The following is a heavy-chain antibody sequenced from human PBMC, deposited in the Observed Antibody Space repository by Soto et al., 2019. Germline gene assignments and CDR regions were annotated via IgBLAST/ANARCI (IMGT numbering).Heavy chain of an antibody. Sequence: PGESLKISCQGSGYSFTSYWIGWVRQMPGKGLEWMGIIYPGDSDTRYSPSFQGQVTISADKSISTAYLQWSSLKASDTAMYYCASSTIAAYYYYYGMDVWGQGTTVTVSS. CDR2: IYPGDSDT. J-gene: IGHJ6*02. CDR1: GYSFTSYW. V-gene: IGHV5-51*01. D-gene: IGHD2-15*01. CDR3: ASSTIAAYYYYYGMDV.